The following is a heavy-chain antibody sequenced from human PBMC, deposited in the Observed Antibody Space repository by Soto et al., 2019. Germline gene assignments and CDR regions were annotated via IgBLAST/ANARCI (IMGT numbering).Heavy chain of an antibody. Sequence: GGSLRLSCAASGFTFSDHYMDWVRQAPGKGLEWVGRTRNKANSYTTEYAASVKGRFTISRDDSKNSLYLQMNSLKTEDTAVYYCARVAQGWGVGQLLGKIQGYMDVWGKGTTVTVSS. D-gene: IGHD2-2*01. CDR2: TRNKANSYTT. CDR1: GFTFSDHY. J-gene: IGHJ6*03. CDR3: ARVAQGWGVGQLLGKIQGYMDV. V-gene: IGHV3-72*01.